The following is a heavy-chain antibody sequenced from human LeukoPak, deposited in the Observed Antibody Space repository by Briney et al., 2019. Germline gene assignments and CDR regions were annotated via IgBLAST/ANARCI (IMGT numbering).Heavy chain of an antibody. V-gene: IGHV4-39*01. D-gene: IGHD1-26*01. CDR3: ARFSGSYFDY. J-gene: IGHJ4*03. CDR1: GGSISSSGYF. Sequence: SETLSLTCTVSGGSISSSGYFWGWIRQPPGKGLEWIGSMSFSGSTYYNPSLKSRVTISVDKSKNQFSLNLSSVTAADTAVYYSARFSGSYFDYWGQGTLVTVSS. CDR2: MSFSGST.